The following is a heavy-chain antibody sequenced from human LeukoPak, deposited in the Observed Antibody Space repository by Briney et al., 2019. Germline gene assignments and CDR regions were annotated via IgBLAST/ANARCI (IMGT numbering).Heavy chain of an antibody. CDR3: AKDLATYYYDSSGYSFDY. Sequence: GGSLRLSCAASGFTFSSYAMSWVRQAPGKGLEWVSAISGSGGSTYYADSVKGRFTISRDNSENTLYLQMNSLRAEDTAVYYCAKDLATYYYDSSGYSFDYWGQGTLVTVSS. D-gene: IGHD3-22*01. J-gene: IGHJ4*02. V-gene: IGHV3-23*01. CDR2: ISGSGGST. CDR1: GFTFSSYA.